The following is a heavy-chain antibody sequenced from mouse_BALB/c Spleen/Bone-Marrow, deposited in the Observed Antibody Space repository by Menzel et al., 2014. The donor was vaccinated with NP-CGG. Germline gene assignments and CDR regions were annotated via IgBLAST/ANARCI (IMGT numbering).Heavy chain of an antibody. CDR2: IDPANGNT. CDR1: GFNIKDPY. V-gene: IGHV14-3*02. J-gene: IGHJ3*01. Sequence: EVQGVESGAELVKPGASVKLSCTASGFNIKDPYMHWVKQRPEQGLEWIGRIDPANGNTKYDPKFQGKATITADTSSNTAYLQLSSLTSEDTAVYYCATMITFAYWGQGTLVTVSA. D-gene: IGHD2-4*01. CDR3: ATMITFAY.